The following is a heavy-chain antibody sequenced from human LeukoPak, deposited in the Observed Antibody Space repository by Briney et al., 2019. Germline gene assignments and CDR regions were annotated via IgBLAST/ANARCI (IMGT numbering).Heavy chain of an antibody. CDR2: INPNSGGT. Sequence: ASVKVSCKASGYTFTGYYMHWVRQAPGQGLEWMGWINPNSGGTNYAQKFQGRATMTRDTSISTAYMELSRLRSDDTAVYYCARDIVVVPAADHDAFDIWGQGTMVTVSS. CDR3: ARDIVVVPAADHDAFDI. V-gene: IGHV1-2*02. J-gene: IGHJ3*02. D-gene: IGHD2-2*01. CDR1: GYTFTGYY.